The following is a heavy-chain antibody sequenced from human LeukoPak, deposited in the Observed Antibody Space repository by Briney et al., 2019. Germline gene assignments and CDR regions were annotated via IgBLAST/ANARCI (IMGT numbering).Heavy chain of an antibody. Sequence: ALETLSLTCTVSGGSISSSSYYWGWIRQPPGKGLEWIGSIYYSGSTYYNPSLKSRVTISVDTSKNQFSLKLSSVTAADTAVYYRARHRDYIPWFDPWGQGTLVTVSS. CDR1: GGSISSSSYY. J-gene: IGHJ5*02. D-gene: IGHD4-11*01. CDR3: ARHRDYIPWFDP. V-gene: IGHV4-39*01. CDR2: IYYSGST.